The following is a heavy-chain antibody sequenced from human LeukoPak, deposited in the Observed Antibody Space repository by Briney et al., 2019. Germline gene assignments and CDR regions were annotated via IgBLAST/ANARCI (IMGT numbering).Heavy chain of an antibody. D-gene: IGHD5-12*01. Sequence: ASVNVSCKASGGTFNSYAISWVRQAPGQGLEWMGGIIPMSDTANYPQKFRGRLTITADIPTSTVYMELSSLRSEDTAVYYCARTRGEWLRFPFDYWGQGTLVTVSS. J-gene: IGHJ4*02. CDR3: ARTRGEWLRFPFDY. CDR2: IIPMSDTA. V-gene: IGHV1-69*06. CDR1: GGTFNSYA.